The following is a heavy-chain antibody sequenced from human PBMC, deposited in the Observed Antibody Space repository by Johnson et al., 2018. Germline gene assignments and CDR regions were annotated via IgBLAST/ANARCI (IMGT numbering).Heavy chain of an antibody. CDR2: IGTAGDT. V-gene: IGHV3-13*01. D-gene: IGHD6-6*01. Sequence: VQLVQSGGGLVQPGGSLRLSCAASGFTFSSYDMHWVRQATGKGLEWVSAIGTAGDTYYPGAVKGRFTISRENAKNSLYLQMNSLSAGDTAVYYCARDRLVGYYYYGMDVWGQGTTVTVSS. CDR1: GFTFSSYD. J-gene: IGHJ6*02. CDR3: ARDRLVGYYYYGMDV.